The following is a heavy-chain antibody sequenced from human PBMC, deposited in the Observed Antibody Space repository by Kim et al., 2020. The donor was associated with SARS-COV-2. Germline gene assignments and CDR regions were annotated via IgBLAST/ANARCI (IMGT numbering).Heavy chain of an antibody. Sequence: GGSLRLSCAASGFTFGDYAMHWVRQAPGKGLEWVSGISWNSGSIGYADSVKGRFTISRDNAKNSLYLQMNSLRAEDTALYYCAKSPLIYYDSSGYPTYYFDYWGQGTLVTVSS. D-gene: IGHD3-22*01. CDR2: ISWNSGSI. CDR1: GFTFGDYA. V-gene: IGHV3-9*01. J-gene: IGHJ4*02. CDR3: AKSPLIYYDSSGYPTYYFDY.